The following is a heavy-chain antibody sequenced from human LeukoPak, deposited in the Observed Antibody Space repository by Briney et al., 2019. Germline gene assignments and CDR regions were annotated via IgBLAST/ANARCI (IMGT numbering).Heavy chain of an antibody. J-gene: IGHJ4*02. CDR3: ARGGSDCSGGSCYRTPSYDY. D-gene: IGHD2-15*01. CDR1: GGTFSSYA. CDR2: IIPIFGTA. V-gene: IGHV1-69*13. Sequence: SVKVSCKASGGTFSSYAISWVRQAPGQGLEWMGGIIPIFGTANYAQKFQGRVTITADESTSTAYMELSSLRSEDTAVYYCARGGSDCSGGSCYRTPSYDYWGQGTLFTVSS.